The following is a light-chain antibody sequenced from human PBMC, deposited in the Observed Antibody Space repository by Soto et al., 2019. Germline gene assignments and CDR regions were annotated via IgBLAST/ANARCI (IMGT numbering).Light chain of an antibody. Sequence: EIVMTQSPATLSVSPGERATLSCRASQSVSSNLAWYQHKPGQAPRLLIYGASTRATGIPARFSGSGSGTEFTLTISSLQSEDFAVYYCQQHNNWPTFGQGTKLEIK. CDR2: GAS. CDR3: QQHNNWPT. V-gene: IGKV3-15*01. CDR1: QSVSSN. J-gene: IGKJ2*01.